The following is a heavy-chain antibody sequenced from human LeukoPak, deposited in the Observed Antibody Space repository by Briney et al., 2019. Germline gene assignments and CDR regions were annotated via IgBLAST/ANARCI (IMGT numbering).Heavy chain of an antibody. V-gene: IGHV3-23*01. Sequence: GGSLRPSCPPPGSTFSSNAMSWVRQAPGKGLEWVSANSGRGGRTYYANSVKGRFTSSRDNSKNTLYLQMNSLRAEDTAVYYCAKDYEPLVGVHRWGDWFDPWGQGTLVTVSS. CDR1: GSTFSSNA. CDR2: NSGRGGRT. CDR3: AKDYEPLVGVHRWGDWFDP. D-gene: IGHD1-26*01. J-gene: IGHJ5*02.